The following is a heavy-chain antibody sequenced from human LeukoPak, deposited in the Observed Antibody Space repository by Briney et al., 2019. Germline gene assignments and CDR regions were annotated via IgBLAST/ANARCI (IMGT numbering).Heavy chain of an antibody. J-gene: IGHJ4*02. Sequence: ASVKVSXKASGYTFTSYYMHWVRQAPGQGLEWMGIINPSGGSTSHAQKFQGRVTMTRDTSTSTVYMELSSLRSEDTAVYYCARRSSGYDLDYWGQGTLVTVSS. D-gene: IGHD5-12*01. CDR2: INPSGGST. CDR1: GYTFTSYY. CDR3: ARRSSGYDLDY. V-gene: IGHV1-46*01.